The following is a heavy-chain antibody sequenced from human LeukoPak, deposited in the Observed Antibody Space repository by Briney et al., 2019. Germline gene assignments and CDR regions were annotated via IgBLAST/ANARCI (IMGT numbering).Heavy chain of an antibody. CDR2: IYYSGST. J-gene: IGHJ2*01. Sequence: SETLSLTCAVSGGSNSSYYWSWIRQPPGKGLEWVGYIYYSGSTNYNHSLQSRVTISVDTSKNQFSLKLSSVTAADTAVYYCARAVSFQRWLQLMYFDLWGRGTLVTVSS. D-gene: IGHD5-24*01. CDR3: ARAVSFQRWLQLMYFDL. CDR1: GGSNSSYY. V-gene: IGHV4-59*01.